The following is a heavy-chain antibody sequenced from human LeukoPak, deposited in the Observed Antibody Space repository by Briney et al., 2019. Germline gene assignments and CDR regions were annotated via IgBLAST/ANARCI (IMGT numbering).Heavy chain of an antibody. J-gene: IGHJ4*02. V-gene: IGHV4-59*08. CDR2: IYYSGST. D-gene: IGHD6-19*01. Sequence: PSETLSLTCTVSGGSIRSYYWSWIRQPPGKGLEWMGYIYYSGSTSYNPSLKSRVTISVDTSKNQFSLKLSSVTAADTAVYYCARHPSAVAGKTFDCWGQGTLVTVSS. CDR1: GGSIRSYY. CDR3: ARHPSAVAGKTFDC.